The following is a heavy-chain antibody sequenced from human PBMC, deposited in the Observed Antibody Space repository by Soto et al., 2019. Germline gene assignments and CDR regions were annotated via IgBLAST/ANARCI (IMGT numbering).Heavy chain of an antibody. V-gene: IGHV1-46*01. Sequence: SVKLSCKASGYTYTRYYIRWVRQAPGQGLEWMGIINPSGGSTSYAQKFQGQVTISADKSISTAYLQWSSLKASDTAMYYCAKRGLDYYYYYMDVWGKGTTVTVSS. J-gene: IGHJ6*03. CDR1: GYTYTRYY. CDR3: AKRGLDYYYYYMDV. CDR2: INPSGGST.